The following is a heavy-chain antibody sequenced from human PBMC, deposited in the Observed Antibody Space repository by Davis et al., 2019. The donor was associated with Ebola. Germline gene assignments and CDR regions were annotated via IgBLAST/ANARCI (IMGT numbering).Heavy chain of an antibody. Sequence: GESLKISCAASGFTFSSHSMNWVRQAPGKGPEWVSSISSSSSYIYYADSVKGRFTISRDNAKNSLYLQMNSLRAEDTAVYYCARESMVQGDWYYGMDVWGQGTTVTVSS. V-gene: IGHV3-21*01. CDR2: ISSSSSYI. CDR3: ARESMVQGDWYYGMDV. D-gene: IGHD3-10*01. CDR1: GFTFSSHS. J-gene: IGHJ6*02.